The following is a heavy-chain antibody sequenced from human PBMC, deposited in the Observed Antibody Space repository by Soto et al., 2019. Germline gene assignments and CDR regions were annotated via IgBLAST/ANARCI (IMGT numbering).Heavy chain of an antibody. CDR1: GFSLSTSGEA. D-gene: IGHD3-10*02. CDR3: AHYVSASPAGWFDP. V-gene: IGHV2-5*02. J-gene: IGHJ5*02. Sequence: QITLKESGPALVKPTQTLTLTCTFSGFSLSTSGEAVGWIRQPPGEALEWLALIYWDDDNRYNPTLKTRLTITNDTSKNQVVLTLTNMDPLDTATYYCAHYVSASPAGWFDPWGQGILVTVSS. CDR2: IYWDDDN.